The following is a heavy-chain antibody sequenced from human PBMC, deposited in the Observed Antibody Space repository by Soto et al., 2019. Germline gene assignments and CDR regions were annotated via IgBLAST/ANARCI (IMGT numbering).Heavy chain of an antibody. J-gene: IGHJ6*02. D-gene: IGHD3-3*01. Sequence: GASVKVSCKASGGTFSSYAISWVRQAPGQGLEWMGGIIPIFGTANYAQKFQGRVTITADESTSTAYMELSSLRSEDTAVYYCARALVGLEWSMGQYYYGMDVWGQGTTVTVSS. CDR3: ARALVGLEWSMGQYYYGMDV. CDR2: IIPIFGTA. CDR1: GGTFSSYA. V-gene: IGHV1-69*13.